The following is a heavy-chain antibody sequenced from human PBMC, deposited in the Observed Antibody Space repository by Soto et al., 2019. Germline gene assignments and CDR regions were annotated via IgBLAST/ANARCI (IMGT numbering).Heavy chain of an antibody. V-gene: IGHV4-31*03. CDR3: ARGRRNSKIYYYYYGMDV. CDR1: GGSISSGGSY. CDR2: IYYSGST. D-gene: IGHD1-7*01. Sequence: TLSLTRTVSGGSISSGGSYCSWIRQHPGKVLEWIGYIYYSGSTYYNPSRKSRVTISVDTSKNQFSLKLSSVTAADTAVYYCARGRRNSKIYYYYYGMDVWGQGTTVTVSS. J-gene: IGHJ6*02.